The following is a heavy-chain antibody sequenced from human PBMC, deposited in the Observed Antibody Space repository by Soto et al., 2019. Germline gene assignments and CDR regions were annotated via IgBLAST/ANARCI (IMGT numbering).Heavy chain of an antibody. V-gene: IGHV4-31*03. Sequence: QVPLQESGPGLVKPSQTLSLTCNVSGGSISGGRYYWNWIRQHPGKGLEWIGNIYANGITYYNPSLKSRVIISEDTSKNQFSLRLSSVTAADTAVYYCTRDRGFGMDVWGQGTTVTVSS. CDR2: IYANGIT. J-gene: IGHJ6*02. CDR3: TRDRGFGMDV. CDR1: GGSISGGRYY.